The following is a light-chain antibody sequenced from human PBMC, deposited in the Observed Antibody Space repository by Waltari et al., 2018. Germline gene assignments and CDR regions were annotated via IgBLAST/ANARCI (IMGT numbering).Light chain of an antibody. Sequence: DIQMTQSPSSLSASVGDRVTITCRASQTISTYLNWYQQRPGKAPKLLIYSASTLQSGGPSRFSGSGSGTDFTLTISSLQPEDFATYYCQQSYDTPLTFGGGTRVEIK. CDR3: QQSYDTPLT. J-gene: IGKJ4*01. CDR2: SAS. CDR1: QTISTY. V-gene: IGKV1-39*01.